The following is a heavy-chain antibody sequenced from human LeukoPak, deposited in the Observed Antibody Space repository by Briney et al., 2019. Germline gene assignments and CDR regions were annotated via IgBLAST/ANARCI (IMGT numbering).Heavy chain of an antibody. J-gene: IGHJ6*02. D-gene: IGHD3-3*01. Sequence: GGSLRLSCAASGFTFSSYAVSWVRQAPGKGLEWVSAIIGSGGSTYYADSVKGRFTNSRDNSKNTLYLQINSLRAEDTAVYYCAKDLRFLEYTSYYYYGMDVWGQGTTVTASS. CDR2: IIGSGGST. V-gene: IGHV3-23*01. CDR1: GFTFSSYA. CDR3: AKDLRFLEYTSYYYYGMDV.